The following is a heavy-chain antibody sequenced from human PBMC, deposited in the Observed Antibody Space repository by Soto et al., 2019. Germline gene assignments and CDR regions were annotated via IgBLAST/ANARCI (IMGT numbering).Heavy chain of an antibody. CDR1: GFTFSSYG. Sequence: QVQLVESGGGVVQPGRSLRLSCAASGFTFSSYGMHWVRQAPGKGLEWVAVISYDGSNKYYADSVKGRFTISRYNSKNTLYLLRNSLRAEDSAVYYCAKDLRLYGGNFGSGGMDVWGQGTTVTVSS. CDR3: AKDLRLYGGNFGSGGMDV. V-gene: IGHV3-30*18. D-gene: IGHD4-17*01. J-gene: IGHJ6*02. CDR2: ISYDGSNK.